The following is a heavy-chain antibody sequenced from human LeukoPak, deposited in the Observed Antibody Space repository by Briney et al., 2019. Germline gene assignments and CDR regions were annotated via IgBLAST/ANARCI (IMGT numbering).Heavy chain of an antibody. CDR3: ATTYSSGWSPAVYYFDY. CDR1: GFTFSSYA. J-gene: IGHJ4*02. V-gene: IGHV3-23*01. CDR2: ISGSGGST. Sequence: GGSLRLSCAASGFTFSSYAMSWVRRAPGKGLEWVSAISGSGGSTYYADSVKGRFTISRDNSKNTLYLQMNSLRAEDAAVYYCATTYSSGWSPAVYYFDYWGQGTLVTVSS. D-gene: IGHD6-19*01.